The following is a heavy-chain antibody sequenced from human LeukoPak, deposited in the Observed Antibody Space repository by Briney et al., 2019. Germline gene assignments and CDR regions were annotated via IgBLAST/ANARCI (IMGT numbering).Heavy chain of an antibody. V-gene: IGHV3-7*03. Sequence: PGGSLRLSCADSRFTCSTYWMSWVRQAPGKVLEWVANIKQDGSEKYYVDSVKGRFIISRDNAKNSLYLQMNSLRAEDTAVYYCAGDRTWFGELLGYYFDYWGQGTLVTVSS. CDR1: RFTCSTYW. CDR3: AGDRTWFGELLGYYFDY. J-gene: IGHJ4*02. CDR2: IKQDGSEK. D-gene: IGHD3-10*01.